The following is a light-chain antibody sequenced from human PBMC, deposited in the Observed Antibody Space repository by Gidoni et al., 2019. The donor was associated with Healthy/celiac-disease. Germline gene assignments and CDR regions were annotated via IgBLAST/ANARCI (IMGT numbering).Light chain of an antibody. CDR1: QCVSSSY. CDR2: GAS. J-gene: IGKJ5*01. Sequence: EIVLPQSPGTLSLSQGERATLSCRASQCVSSSYLAWYQQKPGQAPRLLIYGASSRATGIPDRFSGSGSGTDFTLTISRLEPEDFAVYYCQQYGSSPPITFGQXTRLEIK. CDR3: QQYGSSPPIT. V-gene: IGKV3-20*01.